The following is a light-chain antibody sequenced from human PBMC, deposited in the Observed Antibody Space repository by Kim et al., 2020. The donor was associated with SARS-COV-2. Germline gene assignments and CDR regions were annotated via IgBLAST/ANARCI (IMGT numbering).Light chain of an antibody. CDR2: DPA. CDR1: RGSVTATNF. Sequence: QAVVTQEPSPSVTPGGTVTLTCGSNRGSVTATNFPLWFPQQPAPAPTTLIFDPANRHSSTPARFSASLLGDTAALTLSGAQPDDDADYFCFLSRSGEWVFGGGTQLTVL. CDR3: FLSRSGEWV. J-gene: IGLJ3*02. V-gene: IGLV7-46*01.